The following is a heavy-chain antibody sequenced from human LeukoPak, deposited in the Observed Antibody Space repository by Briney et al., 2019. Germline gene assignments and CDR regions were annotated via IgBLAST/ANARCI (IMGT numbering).Heavy chain of an antibody. D-gene: IGHD3-3*01. CDR1: GFTFSSYS. J-gene: IGHJ4*02. CDR3: ARDPLEWLFNPNYFDY. CDR2: ISSSSSYT. Sequence: GGSLRLSCAASGFTFSSYSMNWVRQAPGRGLEWVSSISSSSSYTYYADSVEGRFTISRDNAKNSLYLQMNSLRAEDTAVYYCARDPLEWLFNPNYFDYWGQGTLVTVSS. V-gene: IGHV3-21*01.